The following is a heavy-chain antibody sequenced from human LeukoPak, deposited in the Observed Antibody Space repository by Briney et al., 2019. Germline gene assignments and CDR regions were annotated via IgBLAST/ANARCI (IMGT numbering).Heavy chain of an antibody. CDR1: GFTFSSHW. Sequence: PGGSLRLSCVASGFTFSSHWMHWVRQVPGKGLVWVSRILGDGTYTSYADSVTGRFTISRDNSKDTLFLQMHSLRPGDTAVYYCVREDTPATANYWGQGTLVTISS. CDR3: VREDTPATANY. J-gene: IGHJ4*02. D-gene: IGHD2-21*02. CDR2: ILGDGTYT. V-gene: IGHV3-74*01.